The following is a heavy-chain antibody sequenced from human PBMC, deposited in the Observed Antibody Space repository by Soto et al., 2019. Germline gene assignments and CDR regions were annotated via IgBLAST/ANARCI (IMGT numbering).Heavy chain of an antibody. CDR1: GFTFSTYE. Sequence: PGGSLRLSCAASGFTFSTYEFNWVRQAPGRGLEWISYISVSGDIIKYADSVKGRFTISRDNSKNSLHLQMSSLRADDTAVYFCVRNIMRASAAANLDYWGQGTKVTVSS. V-gene: IGHV3-48*03. CDR2: ISVSGDII. D-gene: IGHD6-13*01. CDR3: VRNIMRASAAANLDY. J-gene: IGHJ4*02.